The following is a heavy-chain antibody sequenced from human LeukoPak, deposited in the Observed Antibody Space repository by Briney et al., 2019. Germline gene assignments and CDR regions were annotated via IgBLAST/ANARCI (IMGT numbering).Heavy chain of an antibody. V-gene: IGHV1-69*05. D-gene: IGHD4-17*01. J-gene: IGHJ5*02. Sequence: GASVKVSCKASGGTFSSYALSWVRQAPGQGLEWMGGIIPMFGTANYAQKLQGRVTMTTDTSTSTAYMELRSLRSDDTAVYYCARTVGDSHGFSNWFDPWGQGTLVTVSS. CDR2: IIPMFGTA. CDR1: GGTFSSYA. CDR3: ARTVGDSHGFSNWFDP.